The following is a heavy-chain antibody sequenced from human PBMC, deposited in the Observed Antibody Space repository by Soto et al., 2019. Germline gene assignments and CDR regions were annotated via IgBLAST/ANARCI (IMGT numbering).Heavy chain of an antibody. J-gene: IGHJ3*02. CDR2: ISAYNGNT. V-gene: IGHV1-18*01. D-gene: IGHD6-19*01. Sequence: ASVKVSCKASGYTFTSYGISWVRQAPGQGLEWMGWISAYNGNTNYAQKLQGRVTMTTDTSTSTAYMELRSLRSYDTAVYYCARRQWLDDAFDIWGQGTMVTVSS. CDR1: GYTFTSYG. CDR3: ARRQWLDDAFDI.